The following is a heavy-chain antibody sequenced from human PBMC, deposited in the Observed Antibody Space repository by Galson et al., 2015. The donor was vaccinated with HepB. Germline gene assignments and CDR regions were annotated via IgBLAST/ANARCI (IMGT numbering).Heavy chain of an antibody. CDR1: GFTFSSYG. CDR2: IWYDGSNK. Sequence: SLRLSCAASGFTFSSYGMHWVRQAPGKGLEWVAVIWYDGSNKYYADSVKGRFTISRDNSKNTLYLQMNSLRAEDTAVYYCARDYGYCSGGSCYSGYYFNYWGQGTLVTVSS. V-gene: IGHV3-33*01. D-gene: IGHD2-15*01. J-gene: IGHJ4*02. CDR3: ARDYGYCSGGSCYSGYYFNY.